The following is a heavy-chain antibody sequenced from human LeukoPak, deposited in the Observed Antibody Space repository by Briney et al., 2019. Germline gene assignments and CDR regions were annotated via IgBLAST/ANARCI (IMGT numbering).Heavy chain of an antibody. CDR2: IYPGDSDN. D-gene: IGHD6-19*01. V-gene: IGHV5-51*01. CDR1: GYTFATYW. CDR3: ARREGGWYLDY. J-gene: IGHJ4*02. Sequence: GESLKFSCQGSGYTFATYWCGWVRQMPGKGLEWMGIIYPGDSDNRYSTSLQGQVTISTDKSIITAYLQWSSLKAVYTAVYYCARREGGWYLDYWGQGTLVTVSS.